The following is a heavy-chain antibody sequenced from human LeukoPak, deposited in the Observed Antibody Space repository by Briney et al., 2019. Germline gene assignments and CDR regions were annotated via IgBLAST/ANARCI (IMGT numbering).Heavy chain of an antibody. V-gene: IGHV3-33*03. Sequence: SGGSLRLSCAASGFTFSNFGMHWVRQAPGKGLEWVAVVSYDDSRKYYADSMKGRFTISRDNAKNSLYLQMNSLRAEDTAVYYCARRAYYFDYWGQGTLVTVSS. CDR1: GFTFSNFG. CDR3: ARRAYYFDY. J-gene: IGHJ4*02. CDR2: VSYDDSRK.